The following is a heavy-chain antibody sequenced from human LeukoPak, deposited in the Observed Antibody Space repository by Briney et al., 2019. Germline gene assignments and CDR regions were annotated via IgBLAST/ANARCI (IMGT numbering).Heavy chain of an antibody. CDR3: ARRIGSGSYYNEDYFDY. Sequence: ASVKVSCKASGGTFSSYAISWVRQAPGPGLEWMGGILPIFGTANYAQKFQGRVTITADESTSTAYMELSSLRSEDTAVYYCARRIGSGSYYNEDYFDYWGQGTLVTVSP. V-gene: IGHV1-69*01. CDR2: ILPIFGTA. J-gene: IGHJ4*02. CDR1: GGTFSSYA. D-gene: IGHD3-10*01.